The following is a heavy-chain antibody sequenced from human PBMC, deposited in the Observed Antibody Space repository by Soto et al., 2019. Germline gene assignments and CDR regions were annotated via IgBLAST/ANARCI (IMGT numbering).Heavy chain of an antibody. CDR2: ISYDGSNK. CDR3: AKGPQQWLATSFDY. V-gene: IGHV3-30*18. D-gene: IGHD6-19*01. CDR1: GFTFSSYG. Sequence: QVQLVESGGGVVQPGRSLRLSCAASGFTFSSYGMHWVRQAPGKGLEWVAVISYDGSNKYYADSVKGRFTISRDNSKNTLYLQMNSLRAEDTAVYYCAKGPQQWLATSFDYWGQGTLVTVSS. J-gene: IGHJ4*02.